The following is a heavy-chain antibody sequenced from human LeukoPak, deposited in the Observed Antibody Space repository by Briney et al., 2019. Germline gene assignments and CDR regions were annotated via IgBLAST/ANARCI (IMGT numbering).Heavy chain of an antibody. CDR3: ARLPMVRGVITPAPDY. Sequence: SETLSLTCAVYGGSFSGYYWSWIRQPPGKGLEWIGEINHSGSTNYNPSLKSRVTISVDTSKNQFSLKLSSVTAADTAVYYCARLPMVRGVITPAPDYWGQGTLVTVSS. D-gene: IGHD3-10*01. CDR1: GGSFSGYY. CDR2: INHSGST. J-gene: IGHJ4*02. V-gene: IGHV4-34*01.